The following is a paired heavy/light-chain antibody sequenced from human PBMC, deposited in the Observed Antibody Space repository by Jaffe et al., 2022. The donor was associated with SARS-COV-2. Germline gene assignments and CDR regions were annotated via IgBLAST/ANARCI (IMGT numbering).Light chain of an antibody. CDR1: SSDVGGYNS. V-gene: IGLV2-8*01. CDR3: SSYAGSNNFV. CDR2: EVH. J-gene: IGLJ2*01. Sequence: QSALTQPPSASGSPGQSVTISCTGTSSDVGGYNSVSWYQQHPGKAPKLLIYEVHKRPSGVPARFSGSKSGNTASLTVSGLQAEDEADYYCSSYAGSNNFVFGVGTKLTVL.
Heavy chain of an antibody. V-gene: IGHV4-39*01. CDR1: GGSISSSSYY. CDR2: IFYIGST. D-gene: IGHD2-15*01. Sequence: QLQLQESGPGLVKPSETLSLTCTVSGGSISSSSYYWGWIRQPPGKGLEWIGSIFYIGSTYYNPSLQSRVTISVDTSKNQFSLKLSSVTAADTALYYCARRGGGYCSGGSCHPDYWGQGTLVIVSS. J-gene: IGHJ4*02. CDR3: ARRGGGYCSGGSCHPDY.